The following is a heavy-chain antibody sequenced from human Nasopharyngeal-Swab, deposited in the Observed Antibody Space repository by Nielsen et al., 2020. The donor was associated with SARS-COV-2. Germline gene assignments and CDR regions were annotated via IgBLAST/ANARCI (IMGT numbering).Heavy chain of an antibody. Sequence: VRQAPGKGLEWVSYISSSGSTIYYADSVKGRFTISRDNAKNSLYLQMNSLRAEDTAVYYCAREGRFLDYYYYYGMDVWGQGTTVTVSS. CDR2: ISSSGSTI. D-gene: IGHD3-3*01. V-gene: IGHV3-48*01. J-gene: IGHJ6*02. CDR3: AREGRFLDYYYYYGMDV.